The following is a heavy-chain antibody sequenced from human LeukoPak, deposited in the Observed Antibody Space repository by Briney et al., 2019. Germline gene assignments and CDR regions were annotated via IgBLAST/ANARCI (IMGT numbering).Heavy chain of an antibody. Sequence: SVKVSCKASGGTFSSYTISWVRQAPGQGLEWMVRIIPILGIANYAQKFQGRVTITADKSTSTAYMELSSLRSEDTAVYYCAREVGSSRYFDYWGQGTLVTVSS. D-gene: IGHD6-6*01. CDR1: GGTFSSYT. V-gene: IGHV1-69*04. CDR3: AREVGSSRYFDY. J-gene: IGHJ4*02. CDR2: IIPILGIA.